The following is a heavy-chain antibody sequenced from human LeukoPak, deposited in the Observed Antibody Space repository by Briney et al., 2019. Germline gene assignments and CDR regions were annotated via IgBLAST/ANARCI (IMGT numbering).Heavy chain of an antibody. Sequence: GASQTLACPLSGFTVIRKYMTCARRAPGGGREWVSGIHSGANTYYAESMKGRFTISRDTSKNTMYLQMNSVRTEHSAVYVCAKVAFYDRGGFDYGGEGTLVSVSS. D-gene: IGHD3-22*01. CDR2: IHSGANT. V-gene: IGHV3-66*01. CDR3: AKVAFYDRGGFDY. J-gene: IGHJ4*02. CDR1: GFTVIRKY.